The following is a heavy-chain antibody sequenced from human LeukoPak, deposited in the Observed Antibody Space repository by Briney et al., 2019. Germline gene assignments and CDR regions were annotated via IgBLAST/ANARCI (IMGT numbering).Heavy chain of an antibody. CDR2: IYYSGST. CDR3: ARGIVVVVAGARAFDI. D-gene: IGHD2-15*01. CDR1: GGSISSYY. J-gene: IGHJ3*02. V-gene: IGHV4-59*01. Sequence: SETLSLTCTVSGGSISSYYWSWIRQPPGKGLEWIGYIYYSGSTNYNPSLKSRVTILVDTSKNQFSLKLSSVTAADTAVYYCARGIVVVVAGARAFDIWGQGTMVTVSS.